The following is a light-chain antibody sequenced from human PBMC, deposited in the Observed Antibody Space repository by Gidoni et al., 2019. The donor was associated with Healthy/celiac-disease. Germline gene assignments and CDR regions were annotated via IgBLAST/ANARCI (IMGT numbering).Light chain of an antibody. J-gene: IGKJ1*01. CDR2: DAS. CDR3: QQRSNWPPLT. CDR1: QSVSSY. Sequence: EIVLTQSPATLSLSPGERATLSCRASQSVSSYLACYQQKPGQAPRRLIYDASNSATGIPARCSGSGSWTDFTLTISSLVPEDFAVDYCQQRSNWPPLTFGRGTKVEIK. V-gene: IGKV3-11*01.